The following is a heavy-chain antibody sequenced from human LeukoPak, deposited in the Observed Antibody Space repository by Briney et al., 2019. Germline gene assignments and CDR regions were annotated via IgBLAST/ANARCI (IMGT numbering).Heavy chain of an antibody. D-gene: IGHD5-12*01. Sequence: GSLRLSCAASGFTFSSYAMHWVRQAPGKGLEWVAVISYDGSNKYYADSVKGRFTISRDNAKNSLYLQMNSLRAEDTAVYYCAREMGGYPFDYWGQGTLVTVSS. CDR3: AREMGGYPFDY. CDR1: GFTFSSYA. V-gene: IGHV3-30*04. J-gene: IGHJ4*02. CDR2: ISYDGSNK.